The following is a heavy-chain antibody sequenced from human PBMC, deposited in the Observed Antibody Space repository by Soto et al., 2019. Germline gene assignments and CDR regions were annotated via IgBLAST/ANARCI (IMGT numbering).Heavy chain of an antibody. CDR2: IYYSGNT. D-gene: IGHD6-13*01. J-gene: IGHJ4*02. CDR3: ARDFTRYSSPPGPLEY. V-gene: IGHV4-30-4*01. Sequence: PSETLSLTCTVSGDSISSGDYYWSWIRQPPGKGLEWIGCIYYSGNTYYNPSLKSRFSISVDTSKNQFSLKLSPVTAADTAVYYCARDFTRYSSPPGPLEYWGLGTPVTVSS. CDR1: GDSISSGDYY.